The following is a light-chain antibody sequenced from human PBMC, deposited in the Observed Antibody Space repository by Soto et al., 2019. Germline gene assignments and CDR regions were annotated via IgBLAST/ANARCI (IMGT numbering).Light chain of an antibody. J-gene: IGKJ4*01. CDR1: QSVSSY. Sequence: EIVLTQSPATLSLSPGERATLSCRASQSVSSYLAWYQQKPGQAPRLLIYDASNRATGIPARFSGSGSGTDFTLTISRLKPEDFAVYYCQKRSNWPPLTFGGGTKVAIK. CDR3: QKRSNWPPLT. V-gene: IGKV3-11*01. CDR2: DAS.